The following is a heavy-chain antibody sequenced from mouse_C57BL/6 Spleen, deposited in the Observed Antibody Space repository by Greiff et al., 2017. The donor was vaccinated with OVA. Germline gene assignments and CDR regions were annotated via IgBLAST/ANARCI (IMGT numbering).Heavy chain of an antibody. CDR3: ASQLGTAWFAY. CDR1: GFTFTDYY. Sequence: EVKLMESGGGLVQPGGSLSLSCAASGFTFTDYYMSWVRQPPGKALEWLGFIRNKANGYTTEYSASVKGRFTISRDNSQSILYLQMNALRAEDSATYYCASQLGTAWFAYWGQGTLVTVSA. V-gene: IGHV7-3*01. J-gene: IGHJ3*01. D-gene: IGHD1-1*01. CDR2: IRNKANGYTT.